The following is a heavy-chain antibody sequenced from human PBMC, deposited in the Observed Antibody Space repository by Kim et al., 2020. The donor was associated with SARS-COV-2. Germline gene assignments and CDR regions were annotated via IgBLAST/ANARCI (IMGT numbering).Heavy chain of an antibody. V-gene: IGHV4-59*01. J-gene: IGHJ4*02. CDR2: IYYSGST. D-gene: IGHD1-26*01. CDR3: ASGVGATLDY. CDR1: GGSISSYY. Sequence: SETLSLTCTVSGGSISSYYCSWIRQPPGKGLEWIGYIYYSGSTNYNPSLKSRVTISVDTSKNQFSLKLSSVTAADTAVYYCASGVGATLDYWGQGTLVTVSS.